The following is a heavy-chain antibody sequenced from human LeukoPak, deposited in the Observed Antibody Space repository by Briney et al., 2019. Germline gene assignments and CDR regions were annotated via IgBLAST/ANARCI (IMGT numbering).Heavy chain of an antibody. D-gene: IGHD2-2*01. CDR3: ARRGYQPPIDY. CDR2: ISYDGSNK. V-gene: IGHV3-30*04. J-gene: IGHJ4*02. CDR1: GFTFSSYA. Sequence: GGSLRLSCAASGFTFSSYAMHWVRRAPGKGLEWVAVISYDGSNKYYADSVKGRFTISRDNSKNTLYLQMNSLRAEDTAVYYCARRGYQPPIDYWGQGTLVTVSS.